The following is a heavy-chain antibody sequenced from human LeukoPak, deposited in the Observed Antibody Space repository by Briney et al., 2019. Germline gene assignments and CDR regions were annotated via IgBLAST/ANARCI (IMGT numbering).Heavy chain of an antibody. CDR1: GYSISSGYY. CDR2: IYHSGSP. J-gene: IGHJ6*03. V-gene: IGHV4-38-2*02. D-gene: IGHD2-15*01. Sequence: SETLSLTCTVSGYSISSGYYWDWIRQPPGKGLEWIGSIYHSGSPYYNSSLKSRVTMSVDTSKNQFSLKLSSVTAADTAVYYCAREGRYCGGGRCSYMDVWGKGTTVTVSS. CDR3: AREGRYCGGGRCSYMDV.